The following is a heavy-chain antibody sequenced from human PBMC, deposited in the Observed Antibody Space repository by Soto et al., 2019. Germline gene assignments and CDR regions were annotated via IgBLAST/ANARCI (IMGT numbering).Heavy chain of an antibody. CDR2: ISAYNGNT. J-gene: IGHJ5*02. V-gene: IGHV1-18*01. Sequence: ASVKVSCKASGYTFTSYGISWVRQAPGQGLEWMGWISAYNGNTNYAQKLQGRVTMTTDTSTSTAYMELRSLRSDDTAVYYCARVKATVTKNQYNWFDPWGQGTLVTVSS. CDR1: GYTFTSYG. D-gene: IGHD4-17*01. CDR3: ARVKATVTKNQYNWFDP.